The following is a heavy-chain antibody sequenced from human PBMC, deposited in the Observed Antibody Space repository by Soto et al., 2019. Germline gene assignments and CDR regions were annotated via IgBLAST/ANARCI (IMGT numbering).Heavy chain of an antibody. CDR2: INPTGSP. V-gene: IGHV4-34*01. D-gene: IGHD6-19*01. CDR3: ARSREQWLVDAFDT. CDR1: GGSLTGYY. J-gene: IGHJ3*02. Sequence: PSETLSLTCVVYGGSLTGYYWSWIRQPPGRGLEWIGEINPTGSPKYNPSLMSRVTISVDTSKNQFSMKLGSVTAADTAVFYCARSREQWLVDAFDTWGQGTMVTVSS.